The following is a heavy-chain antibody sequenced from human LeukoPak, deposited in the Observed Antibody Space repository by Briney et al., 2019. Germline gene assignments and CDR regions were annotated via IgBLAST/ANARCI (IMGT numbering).Heavy chain of an antibody. CDR3: ARGLAVTRSIDY. CDR1: GYTFTGYY. CDR2: IIPIFGTA. D-gene: IGHD4-17*01. Sequence: GASVKVSCKASGYTFTGYYMHWVRQAPGQGLEWMGGIIPIFGTANYAQKFQGRVTITADESTSTAYMELSSLRSEDTAVYYCARGLAVTRSIDYWGQGTLVTVSS. V-gene: IGHV1-69*13. J-gene: IGHJ4*02.